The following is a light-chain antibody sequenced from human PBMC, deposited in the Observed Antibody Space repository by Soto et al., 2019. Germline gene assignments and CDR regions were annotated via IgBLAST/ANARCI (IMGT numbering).Light chain of an antibody. V-gene: IGLV2-11*01. J-gene: IGLJ3*02. CDR3: CSYAGSYPLGWV. Sequence: QLVLTQPRSVSGSPGQSVTISCTGTSSDVGGYNDVSWYQQHPGKAPKLMMYDVSKRPSGVPDRFSGSKSGYPASLSISGLQAEDEADYYCCSYAGSYPLGWVFGGGTKLTVL. CDR1: SSDVGGYND. CDR2: DVS.